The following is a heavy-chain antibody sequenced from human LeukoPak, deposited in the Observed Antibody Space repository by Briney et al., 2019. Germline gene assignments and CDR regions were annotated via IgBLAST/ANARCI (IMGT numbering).Heavy chain of an antibody. J-gene: IGHJ4*02. CDR2: ISWNSGSI. D-gene: IGHD6-13*01. CDR3: AKDISVAAAEGGDFDY. CDR1: GFTVSSNY. V-gene: IGHV3-9*01. Sequence: GGSLRLSCAASGFTVSSNYMSWVRQAPGKGLEWVSGISWNSGSINYADSVKGRFTISRDNAKNSLYLQMNSLRAEDTALYYCAKDISVAAAEGGDFDYWGQGTLVTVPS.